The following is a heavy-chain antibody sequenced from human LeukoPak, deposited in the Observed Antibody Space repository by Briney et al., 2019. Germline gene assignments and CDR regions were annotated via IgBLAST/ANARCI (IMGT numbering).Heavy chain of an antibody. Sequence: SETLSLTCTVSGASISSYYWSWIRQPPGKGLEWIGYIYYSGSTNYNPSLKSRVTISVDTSKNQFSLKLSSVTAADTAVYYCARDLEGFAEYYMDVGGKGTTVTVSS. CDR3: ARDLEGFAEYYMDV. V-gene: IGHV4-59*01. CDR1: GASISSYY. D-gene: IGHD3-3*01. J-gene: IGHJ6*03. CDR2: IYYSGST.